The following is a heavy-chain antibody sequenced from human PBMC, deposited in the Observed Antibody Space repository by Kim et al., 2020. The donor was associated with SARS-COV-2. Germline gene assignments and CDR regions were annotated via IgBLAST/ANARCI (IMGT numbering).Heavy chain of an antibody. Sequence: GGSLRLSCTASGFTFSIYGMHWVRQAPGKGLEWVATIWHDGSKKNYAESVKGRFTISRDNSKNTVYLQMSSLRADDSSVYYCVRDSNRLYYSDEYFQDWGQGTLVTVSS. J-gene: IGHJ1*01. CDR1: GFTFSIYG. D-gene: IGHD4-17*01. V-gene: IGHV3-33*08. CDR2: IWHDGSKK. CDR3: VRDSNRLYYSDEYFQD.